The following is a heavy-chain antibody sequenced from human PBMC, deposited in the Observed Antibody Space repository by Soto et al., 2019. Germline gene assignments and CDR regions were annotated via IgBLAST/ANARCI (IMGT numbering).Heavy chain of an antibody. CDR2: IFPLTDMP. J-gene: IGHJ4*02. V-gene: IGHV1-69*02. Sequence: QVQLVQSGTEVKKPGSSVKVSCKASGGTFRNYPINWVRQAPGQGLEWMGSIFPLTDMPDYAQNFQARLTISADKSTSTAYMELSSLTSDDTAMYFCARGPLVVLNYFESWGQGTLVTVSS. CDR1: GGTFRNYP. CDR3: ARGPLVVLNYFES.